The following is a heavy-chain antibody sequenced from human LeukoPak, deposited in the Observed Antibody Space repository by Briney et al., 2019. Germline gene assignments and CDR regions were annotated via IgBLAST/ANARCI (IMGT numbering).Heavy chain of an antibody. CDR2: IYYSGST. CDR3: ARGSRSSGWLDAFDI. Sequence: PSQTLSLTCTVSGGSISSGSYYWSWIRQPPGKGLEWIGYIYYSGSTNYNPSLKSRVTMSVDTSKNQFSLKLSSVTAADTAVYYCARGSRSSGWLDAFDIWGQGTMVTVSS. V-gene: IGHV4-61*01. CDR1: GGSISSGSYY. J-gene: IGHJ3*02. D-gene: IGHD6-19*01.